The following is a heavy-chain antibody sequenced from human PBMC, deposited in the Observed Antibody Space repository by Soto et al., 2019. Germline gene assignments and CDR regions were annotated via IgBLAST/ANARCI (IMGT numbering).Heavy chain of an antibody. CDR1: GYTFTGYY. CDR2: INPNSGGT. Sequence: ASVKVSCKASGYTFTGYYMHWVRQAPGQGLEWMGWINPNSGGTNYAQKFQGRVTMTRDTSISTAYMELSRLRSDDTAVYYCARGPFTGDQYYYGMDVWCQGTTVTVSS. J-gene: IGHJ6*02. CDR3: ARGPFTGDQYYYGMDV. V-gene: IGHV1-2*02. D-gene: IGHD7-27*01.